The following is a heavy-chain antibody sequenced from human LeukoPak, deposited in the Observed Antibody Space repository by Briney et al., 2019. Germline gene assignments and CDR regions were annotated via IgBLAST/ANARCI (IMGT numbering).Heavy chain of an antibody. J-gene: IGHJ4*02. D-gene: IGHD3-22*01. CDR2: IYYSGST. CDR3: ARDSYYYDSSGRRRLDY. V-gene: IGHV4-59*01. Sequence: PSETLFLTCTVSGGSISSYYWSWIRQPPGKGLEWIGYIYYSGSTNYNPSLKSRVTISVDTSKNQFPLKLSSVTAADTAVYYCARDSYYYDSSGRRRLDYWGQGTLVTVSS. CDR1: GGSISSYY.